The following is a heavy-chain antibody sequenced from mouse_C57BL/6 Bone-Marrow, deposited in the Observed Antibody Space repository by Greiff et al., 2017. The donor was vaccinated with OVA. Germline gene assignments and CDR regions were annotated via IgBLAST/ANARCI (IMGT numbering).Heavy chain of an antibody. J-gene: IGHJ4*01. Sequence: QVQLQQPGAELVKPGASVKMSCKASGYTFTSYWITWVKQRPGQGLEWIGDIYPGSGSTNYNEKFKSKATLTVDTSSSTAYMQLSSLTSEDSAVYYWARRYYGSSYVDYAMDYWGQGTSVTVSS. V-gene: IGHV1-55*01. D-gene: IGHD1-1*01. CDR2: IYPGSGST. CDR1: GYTFTSYW. CDR3: ARRYYGSSYVDYAMDY.